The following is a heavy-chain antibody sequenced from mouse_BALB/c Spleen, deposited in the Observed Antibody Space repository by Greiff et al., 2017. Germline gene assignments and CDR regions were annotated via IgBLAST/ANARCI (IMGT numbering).Heavy chain of an antibody. V-gene: IGHV1-39*01. CDR3: SRWAYRYDSMDY. J-gene: IGHJ4*01. CDR2: IDPYYGGT. D-gene: IGHD2-14*01. CDR1: GYSFTGYN. Sequence: EVKLMESGPELEKPGASVKISCKASGYSFTGYNMNWVKQSNGKSLEWIGNIDPYYGGTSYNQKFKGKATLTVDKSSSTAYMQLKSLTSEDSAVYYCSRWAYRYDSMDYWGQGTSVTVSS.